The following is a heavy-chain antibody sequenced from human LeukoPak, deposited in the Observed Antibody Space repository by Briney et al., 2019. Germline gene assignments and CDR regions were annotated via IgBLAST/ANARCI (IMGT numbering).Heavy chain of an antibody. V-gene: IGHV1-46*01. CDR1: GGTFSSYA. CDR3: ARESPGLRYFDL. D-gene: IGHD3/OR15-3a*01. CDR2: INPSGGGT. Sequence: ASVKVSCKASGGTFSSYAISWVRQAPGQGLEWMGFINPSGGGTQYAQKFQGRVTMTRDTSTSTVYMELSSLRSDDTAVYFCARESPGLRYFDLWGRDTLVTVSP. J-gene: IGHJ2*01.